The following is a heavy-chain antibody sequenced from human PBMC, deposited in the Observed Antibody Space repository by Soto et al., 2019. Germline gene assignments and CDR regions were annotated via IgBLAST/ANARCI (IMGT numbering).Heavy chain of an antibody. CDR2: IWYDGSNK. V-gene: IGHV3-33*01. CDR3: ARRYSSGCDY. D-gene: IGHD6-19*01. J-gene: IGHJ4*02. Sequence: PGGSLRLSCAASGFTFSSYGMHWVGQAPGKGLEGVAVIWYDGSNKYYADSVKGRFTTTKNNSKNSLYLQMNSLTAEDTAVYYCARRYSSGCDYWGQGTLVTVSS. CDR1: GFTFSSYG.